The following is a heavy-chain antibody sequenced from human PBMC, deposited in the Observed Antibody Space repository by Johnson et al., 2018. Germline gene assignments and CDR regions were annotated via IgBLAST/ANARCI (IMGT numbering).Heavy chain of an antibody. CDR2: ISYDGSNK. CDR1: GFTFSSYA. V-gene: IGHV3-30-3*01. J-gene: IGHJ4*02. CDR3: ARGGGYYYGSGSYCDY. Sequence: QVQLVESGGGVVQPGRSLRLSCAASGFTFSSYAMHWVRQAPGKGLEWVAVISYDGSNKYYVDSVKGRFTISRDDSKNTLYLQMNSLRAEDTAAYYCARGGGYYYGSGSYCDYWGQGTLVTVSS. D-gene: IGHD3-10*01.